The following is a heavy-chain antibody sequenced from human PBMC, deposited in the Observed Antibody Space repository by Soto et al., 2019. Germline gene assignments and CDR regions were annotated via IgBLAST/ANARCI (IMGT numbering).Heavy chain of an antibody. J-gene: IGHJ4*02. V-gene: IGHV3-13*01. CDR3: ARGPSSGWQDY. D-gene: IGHD6-19*01. Sequence: GGSLRLSCAASGFTFSRYDMYWVRQAAGKGLEWVSAIGTAGDAYYSGSVKGRFTISRENAENSLFLQMNSLRSEDTAVYYCARGPSSGWQDYWGQGALVTVSS. CDR2: IGTAGDA. CDR1: GFTFSRYD.